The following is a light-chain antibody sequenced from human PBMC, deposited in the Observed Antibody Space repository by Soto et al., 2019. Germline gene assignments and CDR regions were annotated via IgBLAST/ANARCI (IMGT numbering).Light chain of an antibody. J-gene: IGKJ3*01. CDR1: QSVSSN. V-gene: IGKV3-15*01. CDR2: GAS. Sequence: EILMTQSPATLSVSPGERATLSCRATQSVSSNLAWYQQKPGQAPRLLIYGASSRATGIPARFSGSGSGTEFTLTISSLQSEDSAVYYCHQYNSWPRGTFGPGTKVEIK. CDR3: HQYNSWPRGT.